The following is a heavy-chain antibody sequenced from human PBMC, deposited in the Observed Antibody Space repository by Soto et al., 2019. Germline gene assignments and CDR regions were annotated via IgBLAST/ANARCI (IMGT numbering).Heavy chain of an antibody. V-gene: IGHV4-38-2*01. CDR2: IYHSGST. D-gene: IGHD3-10*01. Sequence: SETLSLTCAVSGYSISSGYYWGWIRQPPGKGLEWIGSIYHSGSTYYNPSLKSRVTISVDTSKNQFSLKLSSVTAADTAVYYCARDTYGAYFDYWGQGTLVTVSS. J-gene: IGHJ4*02. CDR1: GYSISSGYY. CDR3: ARDTYGAYFDY.